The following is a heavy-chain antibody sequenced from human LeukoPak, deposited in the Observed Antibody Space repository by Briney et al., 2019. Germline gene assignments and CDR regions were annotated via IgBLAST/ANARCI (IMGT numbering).Heavy chain of an antibody. V-gene: IGHV4-59*01. Sequence: SETLCLTWTVSGGSICSYYWSWIRQPPGKGLEWIGYIYYSGSTNYNPSLKSRVTISVDTSKNQFSLKLSSVTAADTAVYYCARDRPKGSSPHYYGMDVWGQGTTVTVSS. CDR3: ARDRPKGSSPHYYGMDV. CDR2: IYYSGST. CDR1: GGSICSYY. J-gene: IGHJ6*02. D-gene: IGHD6-13*01.